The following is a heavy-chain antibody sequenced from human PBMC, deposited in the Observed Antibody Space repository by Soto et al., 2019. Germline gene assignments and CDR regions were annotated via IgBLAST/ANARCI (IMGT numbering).Heavy chain of an antibody. J-gene: IGHJ6*02. CDR1: GFTFSSYW. CDR2: IKQDGSEK. CDR3: ARLDCSGGSCYYAYYYGMDV. V-gene: IGHV3-7*01. Sequence: VQLVESGGGLVQPGGSLRLSCAASGFTFSSYWMSWVRQAPGKGLEWVANIKQDGSEKYYVDSVKGRFIISRDNAKNSLYLQMNSLRAEDTAVYYSARLDCSGGSCYYAYYYGMDVWGQGTTVTVSS. D-gene: IGHD2-15*01.